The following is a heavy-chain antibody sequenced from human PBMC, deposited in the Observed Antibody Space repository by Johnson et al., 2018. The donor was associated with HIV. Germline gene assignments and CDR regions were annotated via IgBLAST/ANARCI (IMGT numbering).Heavy chain of an antibody. CDR2: ISYDGSNK. D-gene: IGHD6-6*01. CDR3: ARDSGITEYSSSSYPYAFDI. CDR1: GFTFSSYA. Sequence: QVQLVESGGGVVQPGRSLRLSCAASGFTFSSYAMHWVRQAPGKGLEWVAVISYDGSNKYYADSVKGRFIISRDSSKSTLYLQMNSLRAEDTAVYYCARDSGITEYSSSSYPYAFDIWGQGTMVTVSS. J-gene: IGHJ3*02. V-gene: IGHV3-30*04.